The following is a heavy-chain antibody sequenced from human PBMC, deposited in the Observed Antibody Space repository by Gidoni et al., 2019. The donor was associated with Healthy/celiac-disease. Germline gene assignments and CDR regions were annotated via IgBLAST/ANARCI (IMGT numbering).Heavy chain of an antibody. CDR2: ISGSGGST. CDR3: ANVMITFGGSFDY. J-gene: IGHJ4*02. CDR1: VFTLSSYA. D-gene: IGHD3-16*01. V-gene: IGHV3-23*01. Sequence: EVQLLASGGGLVQPGASLILYCAASVFTLSSYAMSWVRQAPGKGLEGVSAISGSGGSTYYADSVKGRFTISRDNSKNTLYLQMNSLRAEDTAVYYCANVMITFGGSFDYWGQGTLVTVSS.